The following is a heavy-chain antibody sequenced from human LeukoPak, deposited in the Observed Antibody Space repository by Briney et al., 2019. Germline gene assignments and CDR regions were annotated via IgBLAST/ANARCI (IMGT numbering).Heavy chain of an antibody. D-gene: IGHD5-18*01. CDR2: INHSGST. V-gene: IGHV4-34*01. J-gene: IGHJ4*02. CDR3: VRVGYSLRR. Sequence: PSETLSLTCAVYGGSFSGYYWSWIRQPPGKGLEWIGEINHSGSTNYNPSLKSRVTISVDTSKNQFSLKPSSVTAADTAVYYCVRVGYSLRRWGQGTLVTVSS. CDR1: GGSFSGYY.